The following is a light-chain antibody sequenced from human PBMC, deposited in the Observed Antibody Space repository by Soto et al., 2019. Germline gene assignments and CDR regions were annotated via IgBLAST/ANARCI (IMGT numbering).Light chain of an antibody. CDR2: DVS. CDR3: CSYAGSSVWV. Sequence: QSVLTQPRSVSGSPGQSVIISCTGTSSDVGGYKYVSWYQQHPGKAPKLVIYDVSERPSGVPDRFSGSKSGNTASLTISGLQAEDEADYPCCSYAGSSVWVFGGGTKVTVL. J-gene: IGLJ3*02. V-gene: IGLV2-11*01. CDR1: SSDVGGYKY.